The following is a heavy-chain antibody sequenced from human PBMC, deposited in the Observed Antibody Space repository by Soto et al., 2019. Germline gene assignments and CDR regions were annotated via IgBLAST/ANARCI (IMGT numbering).Heavy chain of an antibody. CDR2: IYPGNSDT. Sequence: GESLKISCKGSGYSFTNYWIGWVRQMPGKGLEWMGIIYPGNSDTRYNPSFQGQVTMSADKSISTAYLQWSSLKASDTAMYYCARSGVGAKFYNWFDPWGQGTLVTVSS. D-gene: IGHD1-26*01. CDR3: ARSGVGAKFYNWFDP. CDR1: GYSFTNYW. V-gene: IGHV5-51*01. J-gene: IGHJ5*02.